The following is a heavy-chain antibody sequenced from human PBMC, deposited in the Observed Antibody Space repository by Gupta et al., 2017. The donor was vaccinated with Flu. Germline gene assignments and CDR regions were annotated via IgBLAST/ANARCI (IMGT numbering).Heavy chain of an antibody. Sequence: EVQLVESGGGLVQPGGSLRLSCAASGFTFNSYWIHWVRQTPGKGLVWVSRINMDGSTTNYADSVKGRFTITRDNAKNTVYLQMNSLRAEDTAVFYCVRGFRGGWYVDYWGQGTQVTVSS. CDR1: GFTFNSYW. V-gene: IGHV3-74*01. J-gene: IGHJ4*02. CDR3: VRGFRGGWYVDY. D-gene: IGHD6-19*01. CDR2: INMDGSTT.